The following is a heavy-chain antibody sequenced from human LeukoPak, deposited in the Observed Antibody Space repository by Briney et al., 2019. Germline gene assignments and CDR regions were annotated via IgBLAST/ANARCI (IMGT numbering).Heavy chain of an antibody. CDR1: GGSISSSSYY. CDR3: ASGARRGVIISYYYYMDV. V-gene: IGHV4-39*07. D-gene: IGHD3-10*01. CDR2: IYYSGST. J-gene: IGHJ6*03. Sequence: SETLSLTCTVSGGSISSSSYYWGWIRQPPGKGLEWIGSIYYSGSTYYNPSLKSRVTISVDTSKNQFSLKLSSVTAADTAVYYCASGARRGVIISYYYYMDVWGKGTTVTVSS.